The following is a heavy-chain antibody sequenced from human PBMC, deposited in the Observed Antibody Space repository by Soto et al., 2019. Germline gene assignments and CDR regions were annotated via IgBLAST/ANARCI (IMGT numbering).Heavy chain of an antibody. CDR1: GFTVNSYQ. CDR3: ARVQSRSNIDSFDM. J-gene: IGHJ3*02. D-gene: IGHD2-15*01. CDR2: IYSGGTT. V-gene: IGHV3-66*01. Sequence: GGSLRLSCAASGFTVNSYQMSWVRQAPGKGLEWVSVIYSGGTTYYADAVKGRFAISRDDSKNTLFLRMNNLRAEDTAVYYCARVQSRSNIDSFDMWGQGTMVTVS.